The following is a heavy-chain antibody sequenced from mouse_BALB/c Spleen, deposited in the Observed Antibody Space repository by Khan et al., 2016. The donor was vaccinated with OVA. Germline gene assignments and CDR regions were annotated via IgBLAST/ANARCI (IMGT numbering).Heavy chain of an antibody. D-gene: IGHD3-2*01. Sequence: QVQLQQSGAELVRPGVSVKISCKGSGYTFTDYGIHWVKQSHAKSLEWIGVISTYYGDTSYNQKFKGKATMTVDKSSSTAYMELARLTSEDSAICYCASDSSGEECAYWGQGTLVTVSA. CDR2: ISTYYGDT. CDR3: ASDSSGEECAY. CDR1: GYTFTDYG. J-gene: IGHJ3*01. V-gene: IGHV1S137*01.